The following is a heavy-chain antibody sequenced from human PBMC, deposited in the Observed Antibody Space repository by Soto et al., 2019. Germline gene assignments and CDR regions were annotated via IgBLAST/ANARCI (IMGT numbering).Heavy chain of an antibody. CDR3: ARDPYYNSIWYGYFDP. Sequence: GGSLRLSCVASGFTFSSYNMKWVRQAPGKGLEWVSYISTSGSTIYYADSVKGRFTISRDNGKNSLYLQMNSLGAEDTAVYYCARDPYYNSIWYGYFDPWGQGTLVTVSS. V-gene: IGHV3-48*01. D-gene: IGHD6-13*01. J-gene: IGHJ5*02. CDR1: GFTFSSYN. CDR2: ISTSGSTI.